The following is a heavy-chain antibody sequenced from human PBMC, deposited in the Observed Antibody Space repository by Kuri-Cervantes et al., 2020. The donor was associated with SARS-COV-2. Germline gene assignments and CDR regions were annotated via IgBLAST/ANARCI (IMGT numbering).Heavy chain of an antibody. V-gene: IGHV3-20*04. CDR2: INWNGGST. CDR1: GFTFDDYG. CDR3: AGVGRSSSYSLAARDY. D-gene: IGHD6-6*01. Sequence: LSLTCAASGFTFDDYGMNWVRQAPGKGLEWVSGINWNGGSTGYADSVKGRFTISRDNAKNSLYLQMNSLRAEDTAVYYCAGVGRSSSYSLAARDYWGQGTLVTVSS. J-gene: IGHJ4*02.